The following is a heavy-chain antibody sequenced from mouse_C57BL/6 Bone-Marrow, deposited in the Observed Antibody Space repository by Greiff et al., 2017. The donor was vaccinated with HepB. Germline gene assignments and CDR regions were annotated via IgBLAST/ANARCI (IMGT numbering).Heavy chain of an antibody. D-gene: IGHD2-1*01. J-gene: IGHJ4*01. CDR3: AKYYGNCYAMDY. Sequence: QVQLQQSGAELVKPGASVKISCKASGYAFSSYWMNWVKQRTGKGLEWIGQIYPGDGDTNYNGKFKGKATLTADKSSSTAYMQLSSLTSEDSAVYFCAKYYGNCYAMDYWGQGTSVTVSS. CDR1: GYAFSSYW. V-gene: IGHV1-80*01. CDR2: IYPGDGDT.